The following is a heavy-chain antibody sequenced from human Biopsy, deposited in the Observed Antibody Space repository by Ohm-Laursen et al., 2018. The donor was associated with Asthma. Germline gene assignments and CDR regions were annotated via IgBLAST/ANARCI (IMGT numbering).Heavy chain of an antibody. V-gene: IGHV3-9*01. J-gene: IGHJ4*01. CDR3: AKSADYYDSTDYLDF. CDR1: GFSFDDCA. Sequence: SLRLSCAASGFSFDDCAMHWVRQAPGKGLEWVSSISWNSGNIDYAVSVKGRFTISRDNAKNSLYLQMQSLRPGDTAFYYCAKSADYYDSTDYLDFWGRGTTVTVSS. CDR2: ISWNSGNI. D-gene: IGHD3-22*01.